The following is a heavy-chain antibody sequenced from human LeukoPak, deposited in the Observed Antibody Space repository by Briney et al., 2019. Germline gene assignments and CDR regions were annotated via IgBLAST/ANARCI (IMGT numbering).Heavy chain of an antibody. CDR2: ISGSGGST. V-gene: IGHV3-23*01. CDR3: ARASGSYSPAYDAFDI. Sequence: PGGSLRLSCAASGLTFSSYAMSWVRQAPGKGLVWDSAISGSGGSTYYADSVKGRFTISRDNSKNTLYLQMNSLRAEDTAVYYCARASGSYSPAYDAFDIWGQGTMVTVSS. D-gene: IGHD1-26*01. J-gene: IGHJ3*02. CDR1: GLTFSSYA.